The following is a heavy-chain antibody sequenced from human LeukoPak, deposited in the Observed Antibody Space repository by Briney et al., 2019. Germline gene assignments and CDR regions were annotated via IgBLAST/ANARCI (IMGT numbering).Heavy chain of an antibody. V-gene: IGHV1-18*01. J-gene: IGHJ4*02. D-gene: IGHD3-22*01. CDR3: ARGGYYYDSSGYRFDY. CDR1: GYTFPIYG. CDR2: ISTYHGDT. Sequence: ASVKVSCKASGYTFPIYGISWVRQAPGQGLEWVGWISTYHGDTNYAQKLQGRVTMTTDTSTSTAYMELRSLRSDDTAVYYCARGGYYYDSSGYRFDYWGQGTLVTVSS.